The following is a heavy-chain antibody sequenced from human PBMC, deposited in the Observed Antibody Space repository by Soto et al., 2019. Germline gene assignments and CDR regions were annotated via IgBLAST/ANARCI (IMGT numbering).Heavy chain of an antibody. CDR3: AKDLDAGGPRAFDI. Sequence: EVQLLESGGGLVQPGGSLSLSCAASRFPFNSYAMRWVRQAPGKWLECVSVISGSGSATYYAGPVKGRFTISRDNSKDTLYLQMNSLRVEDTAIYHCAKDLDAGGPRAFDIWGQGTMVTVSS. D-gene: IGHD2-15*01. CDR2: ISGSGSAT. J-gene: IGHJ3*02. V-gene: IGHV3-23*01. CDR1: RFPFNSYA.